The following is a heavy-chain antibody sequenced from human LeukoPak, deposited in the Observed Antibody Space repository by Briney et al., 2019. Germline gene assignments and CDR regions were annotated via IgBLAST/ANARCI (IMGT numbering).Heavy chain of an antibody. CDR1: GGSIINGDYY. CDR3: ARLTGSGEVFDS. V-gene: IGHV4-30-4*01. Sequence: SQTLSLTCTLSGGSIINGDYYWSWIRQPPGKGLEWIGYIYDDGSTYYNPSLKSRVTTSIDTSKNQFSLNLRSVTAAGTAVYYCARLTGSGEVFDSWGQGTLVTVSS. D-gene: IGHD1-14*01. J-gene: IGHJ4*02. CDR2: IYDDGST.